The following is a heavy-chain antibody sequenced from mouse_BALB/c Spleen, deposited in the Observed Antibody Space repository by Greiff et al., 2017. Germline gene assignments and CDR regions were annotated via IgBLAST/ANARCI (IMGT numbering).Heavy chain of an antibody. Sequence: QVQLQQPGAELVKPGASVKLSCKASGYTFTSYYMYCVKQRPGQGLEWIGGINPSNGGTNFNEKFKSKATLTVDKSSSTAYMQLSSLTSEDSAVYYCTRYYGSPHAMDYWGQGTSVTVSS. J-gene: IGHJ4*01. CDR2: INPSNGGT. V-gene: IGHV1S81*02. CDR3: TRYYGSPHAMDY. CDR1: GYTFTSYY. D-gene: IGHD1-1*01.